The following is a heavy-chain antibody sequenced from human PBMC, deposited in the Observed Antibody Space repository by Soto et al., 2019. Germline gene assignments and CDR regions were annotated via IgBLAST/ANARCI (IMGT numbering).Heavy chain of an antibody. J-gene: IGHJ4*02. V-gene: IGHV3-7*01. Sequence: EVHLVESGGGLVHPGGSLSLSCAASGFTFKNHWMSWVRQAPGKGLEWVANIKQDGSETHYVDSVKGRFTISRDNARNSVFLQMVNLRDDDAAIYRCATRPHSSTSTPYLGVFDYWARGTVVSVSS. CDR3: ATRPHSSTSTPYLGVFDY. CDR2: IKQDGSET. CDR1: GFTFKNHW. D-gene: IGHD1-26*01.